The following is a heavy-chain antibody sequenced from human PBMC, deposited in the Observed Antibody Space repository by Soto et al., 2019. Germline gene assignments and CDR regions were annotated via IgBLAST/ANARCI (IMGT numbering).Heavy chain of an antibody. D-gene: IGHD2-15*01. J-gene: IGHJ2*01. V-gene: IGHV3-23*01. CDR1: GFNFLKYG. CDR2: ISGPDDTT. Sequence: EVRLLESGGDLVQPGGSLRLSCAVSGFNFLKYGMNWVRQDPGKGPEWVASISGPDDTTYYAESGRGRFTISRDSCTNTLFLQINNLRREDTALYFCSKDRFTSPTRKEWWFDVWGGGTLVSVCS. CDR3: SKDRFTSPTRKEWWFDV.